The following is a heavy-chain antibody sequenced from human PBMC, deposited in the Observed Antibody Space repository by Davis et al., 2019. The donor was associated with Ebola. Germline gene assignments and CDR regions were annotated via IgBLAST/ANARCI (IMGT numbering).Heavy chain of an antibody. CDR1: GFTFNSYA. J-gene: IGHJ4*02. V-gene: IGHV3-23*01. Sequence: GESLKISCAASGFTFNSYAMTWVRQAPGKGLEWVSSISGSGENTYYADSVKGRFTISRDNSKRTLYLQMNSLRAQDTAVYYCAKVGSTSWEISYLDYWGQGTLVTVSS. CDR2: ISGSGENT. CDR3: AKVGSTSWEISYLDY. D-gene: IGHD6-6*01.